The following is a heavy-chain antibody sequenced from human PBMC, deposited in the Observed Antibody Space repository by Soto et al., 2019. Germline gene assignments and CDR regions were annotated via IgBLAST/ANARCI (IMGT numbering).Heavy chain of an antibody. Sequence: ASVKVSCKASGYTFTGYYMNWVRQAPGQRLEWMGWINPNSGGTNYAQKFQGWVTMTRDTSISTAYMELSRLRSDDTAVYYCARVKAAARTDPAAYYYYGMDVWGQGTTVTVSS. CDR1: GYTFTGYY. CDR2: INPNSGGT. J-gene: IGHJ6*02. CDR3: ARVKAAARTDPAAYYYYGMDV. V-gene: IGHV1-2*04. D-gene: IGHD6-13*01.